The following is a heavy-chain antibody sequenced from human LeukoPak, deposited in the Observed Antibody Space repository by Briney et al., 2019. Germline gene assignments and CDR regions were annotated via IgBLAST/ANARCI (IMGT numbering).Heavy chain of an antibody. D-gene: IGHD5-18*01. J-gene: IGHJ4*02. CDR3: ARQRYTYGDFDY. CDR1: GGSITSYY. Sequence: PSETLSLTCTVSGGSITSYYWSWIRQPPGKGLEWIGYVYYSGNKYNPSLKSRVTISIDMSRNQFSLKLSSVTAADTAVYYCARQRYTYGDFDYWGQGILVTVSS. V-gene: IGHV4-59*08. CDR2: VYYSGN.